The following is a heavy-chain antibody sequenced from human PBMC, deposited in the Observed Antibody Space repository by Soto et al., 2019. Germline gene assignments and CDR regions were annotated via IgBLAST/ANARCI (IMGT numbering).Heavy chain of an antibody. D-gene: IGHD1-1*01. CDR1: GYTFRRHA. J-gene: IGHJ5*02. V-gene: IGHV1-69*01. CDR3: AREGGYTYGLGRGHPFDP. CDR2: IIPLFGTP. Sequence: QVHLVQSGAEVKKSGSSVTISCKASGYTFRRHAISWVRQVPGQGLEWMGGIIPLFGTPNYAQKFKGRVTISANELTSTAYMELRGLKSEDTAVYYCAREGGYTYGLGRGHPFDPWGQGTLVSVS.